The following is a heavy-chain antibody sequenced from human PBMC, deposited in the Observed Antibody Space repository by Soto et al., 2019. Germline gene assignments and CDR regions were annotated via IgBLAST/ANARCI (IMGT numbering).Heavy chain of an antibody. J-gene: IGHJ3*02. D-gene: IGHD3-22*01. CDR2: INPSGGST. Sequence: ASVKVSCKASGYTFTSYYMHWVRQAPGQGLEWMGIINPSGGSTRYAQKFQGRVTMTRDTSTSTVYMELSSLRSEDTAEYYCSRGGSTGCYDSSAHDAFDIWGQGTMVTVSS. V-gene: IGHV1-46*01. CDR1: GYTFTSYY. CDR3: SRGGSTGCYDSSAHDAFDI.